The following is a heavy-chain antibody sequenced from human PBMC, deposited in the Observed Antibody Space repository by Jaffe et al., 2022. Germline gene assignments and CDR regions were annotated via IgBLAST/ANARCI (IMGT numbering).Heavy chain of an antibody. V-gene: IGHV3-73*02. CDR1: GFTFSGSA. CDR3: TSGPFGYDFWSGPIPPYYMDV. Sequence: EVQLVESGGGLVQPGGSLKLSCAASGFTFSGSAMHWVRQASGKGLEWVGRIRSKANSYATAYAASVKGRFTISRDDSKNTAYLQMNSLKTEDTAVYYCTSGPFGYDFWSGPIPPYYMDVWGKGTTVTVSS. CDR2: IRSKANSYAT. J-gene: IGHJ6*03. D-gene: IGHD3-3*01.